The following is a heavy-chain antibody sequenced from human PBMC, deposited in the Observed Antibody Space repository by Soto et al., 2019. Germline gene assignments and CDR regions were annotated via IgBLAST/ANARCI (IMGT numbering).Heavy chain of an antibody. CDR1: GFTFSDNV. Sequence: QVQLVESGGGVVQPGGSLRLSCVASGFTFSDNVMHWVRQAPGKSLEWVARISHDANHIQYADSVKGRLTVSRANFKNPLYVQMNRLRGEDTAIYYCAKDRSNSLAFYYWGQGTLVTVSS. CDR2: ISHDANHI. J-gene: IGHJ4*02. D-gene: IGHD6-13*01. CDR3: AKDRSNSLAFYY. V-gene: IGHV3-30*18.